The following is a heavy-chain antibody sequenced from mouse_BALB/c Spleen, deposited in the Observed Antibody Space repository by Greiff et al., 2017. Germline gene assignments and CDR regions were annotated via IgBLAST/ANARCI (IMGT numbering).Heavy chain of an antibody. CDR3: ARGDTTAHFDY. Sequence: QVQLQQSGAELVRPGVSVKISCKGSGYTFTDYAMHWVKQSHAKSLEWIGVISTYYGDASYNQKFKGKATMTVDKSSSTAYMELARLTSEDSAIYYCARGDTTAHFDYWGQGTTLTVSS. CDR1: GYTFTDYA. V-gene: IGHV1S137*01. D-gene: IGHD1-2*01. J-gene: IGHJ2*01. CDR2: ISTYYGDA.